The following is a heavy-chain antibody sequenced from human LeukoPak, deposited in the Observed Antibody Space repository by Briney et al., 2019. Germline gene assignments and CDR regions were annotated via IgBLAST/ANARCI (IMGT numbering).Heavy chain of an antibody. CDR3: ARNQQLGGHSYYYYGMDA. D-gene: IGHD3-16*01. V-gene: IGHV3-23*01. CDR1: GFTSIAYV. Sequence: GGSLRLSCVGSGFTSIAYVLTWARQAPGKGLEWVSGISGGGVTTYYADSVKGRFTISRDNSKNTLYLQMNSLRADDTAIYYCARNQQLGGHSYYYYGMDAWGQGTTVTVSS. CDR2: ISGGGVTT. J-gene: IGHJ6*02.